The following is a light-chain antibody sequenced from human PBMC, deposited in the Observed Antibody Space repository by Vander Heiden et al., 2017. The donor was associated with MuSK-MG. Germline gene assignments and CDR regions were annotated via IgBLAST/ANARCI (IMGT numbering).Light chain of an antibody. CDR2: QDS. V-gene: IGLV3-1*01. Sequence: SYELTQPPSVSVSPGQTASIPCSCDQLGATYACWYPQKRGQSTVMINEQDSKRPGGIPELFCGTTAGNAATMTSSGTEAMEEADYCGQAWDSSTHVVFGGGTKLTVL. CDR1: QLGATY. CDR3: QAWDSSTHVV. J-gene: IGLJ2*01.